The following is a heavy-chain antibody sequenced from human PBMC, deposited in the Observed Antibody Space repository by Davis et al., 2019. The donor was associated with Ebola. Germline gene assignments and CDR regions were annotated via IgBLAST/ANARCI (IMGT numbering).Heavy chain of an antibody. D-gene: IGHD2-21*01. CDR3: ARHPGVVIAFFDY. V-gene: IGHV4-38-2*02. J-gene: IGHJ4*02. CDR2: IYHSGST. CDR1: GYSISSGYY. Sequence: SETLSLTCTVSGYSISSGYYWGWIRQPPGKGLEWIGSIYHSGSTYYNPSLKSRVTISVDTSKNQFSLKLSSVTAADTGVYYCARHPGVVIAFFDYWGQGTVVPVSS.